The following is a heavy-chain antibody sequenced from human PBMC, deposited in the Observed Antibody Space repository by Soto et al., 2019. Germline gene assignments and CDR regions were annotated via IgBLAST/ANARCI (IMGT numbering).Heavy chain of an antibody. CDR2: ISGSGGST. CDR3: AKPIVVVPAAVYYYYGMDV. J-gene: IGHJ6*02. V-gene: IGHV3-23*01. D-gene: IGHD2-2*01. CDR1: GFTLSSYA. Sequence: GGSLRLSCAASGFTLSSYAMSWVRHAPRKGLEWVSAISGSGGSTYYADSVKGRFTISRDNSKNTLYLQMNSLRAEDTAVYYCAKPIVVVPAAVYYYYGMDVWGQGTTVTVS.